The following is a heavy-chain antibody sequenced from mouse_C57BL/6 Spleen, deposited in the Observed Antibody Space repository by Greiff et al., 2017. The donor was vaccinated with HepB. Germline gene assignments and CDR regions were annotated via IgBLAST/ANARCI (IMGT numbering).Heavy chain of an antibody. CDR2: INPNNGGT. CDR1: GYTFTDYY. CDR3: ASHGHYFDY. J-gene: IGHJ2*01. V-gene: IGHV1-26*01. Sequence: VQLQQSGPELVKPGASVKISCKASGYTFTDYYMNWVKQSHGKSLEWIGDINPNNGGTSYNQKFKGKATLTVDKSSSTAYMELRSLTSEDSAVYYCASHGHYFDYWGQGTTLTVSS. D-gene: IGHD3-1*01.